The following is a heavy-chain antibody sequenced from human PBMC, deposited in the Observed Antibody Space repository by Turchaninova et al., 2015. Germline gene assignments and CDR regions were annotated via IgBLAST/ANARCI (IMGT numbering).Heavy chain of an antibody. V-gene: IGHV4-38-2*01. CDR2: MHHSGNT. Sequence: QVQLRESGPGLVKPSETLSLPCAVSGYSLSSGFYWGWIRQFPEKGPEWIASMHHSGNTYYNPTLKSRVTISIETSKNQLSLQLSAVTAADTAVYFCARTDGYYVWGQGTMVTVSS. J-gene: IGHJ3*01. CDR1: GYSLSSGFY. CDR3: ARTDGYYV.